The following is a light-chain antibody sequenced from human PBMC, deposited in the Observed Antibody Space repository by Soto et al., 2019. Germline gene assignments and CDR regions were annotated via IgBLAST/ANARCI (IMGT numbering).Light chain of an antibody. Sequence: EIVMTQSPATLSVSPGERATLSCRASQSVSNKLAWYQQKPGQAPRLLIYGASTRATGVPARFSGSGSGTEFTLAISSLQSEDSAVYSCHQYNNWPPTWTLGQGTKVEVK. V-gene: IGKV3-15*01. CDR3: HQYNNWPPTWT. CDR2: GAS. CDR1: QSVSNK. J-gene: IGKJ1*01.